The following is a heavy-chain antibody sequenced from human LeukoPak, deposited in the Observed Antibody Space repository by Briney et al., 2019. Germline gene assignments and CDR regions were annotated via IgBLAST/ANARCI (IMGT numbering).Heavy chain of an antibody. CDR1: GFTFSSYA. V-gene: IGHV3-23*01. CDR3: AKENGAAVISHFDY. CDR2: ISGSGGNT. Sequence: PGGSLRLSCAASGFTFSSYAMSWVRQAPGKGLEWVSGISGSGGNTFYADSVKGRFTISRGNSKNTLYLQMNSLRAEDMAVYYCAKENGAAVISHFDYWGQGTLVTVSS. J-gene: IGHJ4*02. D-gene: IGHD2-21*01.